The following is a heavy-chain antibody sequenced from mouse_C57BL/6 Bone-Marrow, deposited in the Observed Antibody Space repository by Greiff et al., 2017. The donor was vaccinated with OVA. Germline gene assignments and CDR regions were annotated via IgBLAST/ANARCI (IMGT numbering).Heavy chain of an antibody. V-gene: IGHV1-62-2*01. J-gene: IGHJ3*01. Sequence: VQLQQSGAELVKPGASVKLSCKASGYTFTEYTIHWVKQRSGPGLERIGWFYTGSGSIKYNETFKDKGTLTADKSSSTVYMEISRLTAEDSAVYFCARHEVAALNWDSWFAYWGQGTLVTVSA. D-gene: IGHD4-1*02. CDR2: FYTGSGSI. CDR3: ARHEVAALNWDSWFAY. CDR1: GYTFTEYT.